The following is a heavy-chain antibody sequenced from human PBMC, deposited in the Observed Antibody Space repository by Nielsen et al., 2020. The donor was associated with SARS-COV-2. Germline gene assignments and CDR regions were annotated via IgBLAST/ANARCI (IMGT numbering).Heavy chain of an antibody. CDR3: ARAASYYYYGMDV. D-gene: IGHD2-15*01. CDR1: GFTFSSYS. J-gene: IGHJ6*02. V-gene: IGHV3-21*01. Sequence: GGSLRLSCASSGFTFSSYSMNWVRQAPGKGLEWVSSISSSSSYIYYADSVKGRFTISRDNAKNSLYLQMNSLRAEDTAVYYCARAASYYYYGMDVWGQGTTVTVSS. CDR2: ISSSSSYI.